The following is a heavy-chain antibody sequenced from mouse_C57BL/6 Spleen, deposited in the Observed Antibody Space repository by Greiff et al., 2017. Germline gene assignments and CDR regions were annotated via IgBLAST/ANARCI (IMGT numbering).Heavy chain of an antibody. D-gene: IGHD1-1*02. J-gene: IGHJ4*01. CDR2: INYDGSST. V-gene: IGHV5-16*01. CDR1: FFPFLDSY. Sequence: LSFTSSFFPFLDSYLAWFRPVPETGLEWVANINYDGSSTYYLDSLKSRFIISRDNAENILYLQMSSLKSEDTATYYCAREGGDAMDYWGQGTSVTVSS. CDR3: AREGGDAMDY.